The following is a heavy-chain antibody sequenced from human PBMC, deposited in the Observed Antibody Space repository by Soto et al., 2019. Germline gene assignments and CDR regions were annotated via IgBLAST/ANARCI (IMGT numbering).Heavy chain of an antibody. J-gene: IGHJ2*01. CDR1: GFTFNTYG. Sequence: QAQLVESGGGVVQPGTSLRLSCAASGFTFNTYGMHWVRQAPGKGLEWVAFISYDGSDKFYVDSVKGRFTISRDNSKNTLFLQMSGLRADDTAVYYCAKDFWGSWYFDLWGRGTLVTVSS. V-gene: IGHV3-30*18. D-gene: IGHD3-16*01. CDR3: AKDFWGSWYFDL. CDR2: ISYDGSDK.